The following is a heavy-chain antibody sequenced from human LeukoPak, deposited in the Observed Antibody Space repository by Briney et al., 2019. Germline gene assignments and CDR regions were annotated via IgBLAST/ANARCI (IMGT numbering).Heavy chain of an antibody. CDR3: ARHDYGGNSGDY. J-gene: IGHJ4*02. CDR1: GXTFNNYG. D-gene: IGHD4-23*01. V-gene: IGHV3-48*02. CDR2: IGTSNTVI. Sequence: PGGSLRLSCVASGXTFNNYGMNWVRQAPGKGLEWISYIGTSNTVIYYADSVKGRFTISRDNAKNSLYLQMNSLRDEDTAVYYCARHDYGGNSGDYWGQGTLVTVSS.